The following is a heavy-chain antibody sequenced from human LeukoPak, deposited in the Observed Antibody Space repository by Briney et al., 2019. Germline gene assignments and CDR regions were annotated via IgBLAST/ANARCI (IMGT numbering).Heavy chain of an antibody. CDR1: GFNFSNFS. CDR2: INNVSTYI. CDR3: ARLRRNGDSGGFYYYYDY. V-gene: IGHV3-21*01. Sequence: GGSLRLPCAASGFNFSNFSFNWLRQAPGKGLEWVPSINNVSTYIYYADSVRGRFTISRDNAKNSVYLQMDSLRAEDTGVYYCARLRRNGDSGGFYYYYDYWGQGTLVTVSS. D-gene: IGHD3-22*01. J-gene: IGHJ4*02.